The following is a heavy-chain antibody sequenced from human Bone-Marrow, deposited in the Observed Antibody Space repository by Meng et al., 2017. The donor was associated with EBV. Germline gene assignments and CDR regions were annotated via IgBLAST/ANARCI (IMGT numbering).Heavy chain of an antibody. CDR3: ARASDYGNDLDY. J-gene: IGHJ4*02. CDR1: GYTFTGHY. Sequence: QVQRVQSCAEVKKPGASVKVSCKASGYTFTGHYMHWVRQAPGQGLEWMGRIDPNSGGADYAQKFQGGVTMTRDTSISTFYMELSRLTSDDTAVYFCARASDYGNDLDYWGQGTLVTVSS. V-gene: IGHV1-2*06. CDR2: IDPNSGGA. D-gene: IGHD4-11*01.